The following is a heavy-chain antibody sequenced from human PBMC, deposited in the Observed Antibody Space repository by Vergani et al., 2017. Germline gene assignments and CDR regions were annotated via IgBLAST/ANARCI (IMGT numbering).Heavy chain of an antibody. V-gene: IGHV3-30*18. CDR3: AKQRAYESSGYLVY. J-gene: IGHJ4*02. CDR2: ISNDGSNK. CDR1: GFTFSSYG. D-gene: IGHD3-22*01. Sequence: QVQLVESGGGVVQPGRSLRLSCEVSGFTFSSYGMHWVRQAPGQGLEWVAVISNDGSNKDYADSVKGRFTISIDNSKNTLYVQMNSLRAEDTAVYYCAKQRAYESSGYLVYWGQGTLVTVSS.